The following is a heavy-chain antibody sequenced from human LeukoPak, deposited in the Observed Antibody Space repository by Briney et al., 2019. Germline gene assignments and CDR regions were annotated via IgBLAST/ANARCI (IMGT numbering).Heavy chain of an antibody. CDR1: GFTFSSYA. Sequence: QPGRSLRLSCAASGFTFSSYAMHWVRQAPGKGLEWAAVISYDGSNKYYADSVKGRFTISRDNSKNTLYLQMNSLRAEDTAVYYCARDGGIAAAGTSYYYYYYGMDVWGQGTTVTVSS. D-gene: IGHD6-13*01. J-gene: IGHJ6*02. CDR3: ARDGGIAAAGTSYYYYYYGMDV. CDR2: ISYDGSNK. V-gene: IGHV3-30-3*01.